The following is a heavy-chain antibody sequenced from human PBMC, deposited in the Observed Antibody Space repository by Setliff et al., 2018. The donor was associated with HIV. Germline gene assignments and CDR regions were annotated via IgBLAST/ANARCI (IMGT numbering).Heavy chain of an antibody. CDR1: ATFTNVD. CDR2: MNPNSGVS. V-gene: IGHV1-8*01. D-gene: IGHD3-10*01. CDR3: ARGKGVGGVIITGGLDV. J-gene: IGHJ6*04. Sequence: EASVKVSCKASATFTNVDIHWLRRATGQGLEWMGGMNPNSGVSGYGQKFQGRVTMTRDTSISTAYMELSSLTSEDTAVYYCARGKGVGGVIITGGLDVWGKGTTVPSPQ.